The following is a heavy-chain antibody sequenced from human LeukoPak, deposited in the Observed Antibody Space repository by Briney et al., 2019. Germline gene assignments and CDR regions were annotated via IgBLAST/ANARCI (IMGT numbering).Heavy chain of an antibody. CDR1: GFTFSSYG. J-gene: IGHJ4*02. V-gene: IGHV3-30*18. CDR2: ISYDGSNK. CDR3: AKDRRDRSFLFDY. Sequence: GRSLRLSCAASGFTFSSYGMHWVRQAPGKGLEWVAVISYDGSNKYYADSVKGRFTISRDNSKNTLYLQMNSLRAEDAAVYYCAKDRRDRSFLFDYWGQGTLVTVSS.